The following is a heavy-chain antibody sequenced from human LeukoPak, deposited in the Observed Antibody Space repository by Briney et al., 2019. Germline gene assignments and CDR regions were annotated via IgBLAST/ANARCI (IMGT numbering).Heavy chain of an antibody. Sequence: PSETLSLTCAVYGGSFSGYYGSWISQPQGKGLEWIGEINHSGSTNYNPSLKSRVTISVDTSKNQFSLKLSSVTAADTAVYYCVASYGGYVLDYWGQGALVIVSS. V-gene: IGHV4-34*01. CDR2: INHSGST. CDR3: VASYGGYVLDY. CDR1: GGSFSGYY. J-gene: IGHJ4*02. D-gene: IGHD5-12*01.